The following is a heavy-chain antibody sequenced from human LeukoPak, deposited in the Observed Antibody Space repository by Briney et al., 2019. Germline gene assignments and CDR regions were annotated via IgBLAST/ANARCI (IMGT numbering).Heavy chain of an antibody. CDR3: ARDSRGEYYGSGSSYFDY. CDR1: GGTFSSYA. V-gene: IGHV1-69*13. CDR2: IIPIFGTA. D-gene: IGHD3-10*01. Sequence: RASVKVSCKASGGTFSSYAISWVRQAPGQGLEWMGGIIPIFGTANYAQKFQGRVTITADESTSTAYMELSSLRSKDTAVYYCARDSRGEYYGSGSSYFDYWGQGTLVTVSS. J-gene: IGHJ4*02.